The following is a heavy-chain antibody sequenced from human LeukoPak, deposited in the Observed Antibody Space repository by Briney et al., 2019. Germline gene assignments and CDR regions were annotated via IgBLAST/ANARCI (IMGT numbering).Heavy chain of an antibody. D-gene: IGHD3-10*01. J-gene: IGHJ5*02. CDR2: IFYSGST. V-gene: IGHV4-39*07. CDR3: ARGYGSGTYYNYFDP. Sequence: SETLSLTCTVSGGSISTSNYYWGWIRQPPGKGLEWIGNIFYSGSTYYSPSLKSRVTISLDTSRNQFSLKLSSVTAADTAVYYCARGYGSGTYYNYFDPWGQGTLVTVSS. CDR1: GGSISTSNYY.